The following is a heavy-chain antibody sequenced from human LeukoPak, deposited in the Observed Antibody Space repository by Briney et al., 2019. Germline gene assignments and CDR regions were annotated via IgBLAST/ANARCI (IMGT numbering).Heavy chain of an antibody. CDR2: IRYDGSNK. CDR1: GFTFSSYG. V-gene: IGHV3-30*02. Sequence: GGSLRLSCAASGFTFSSYGMHWVRQAPGKGLEWVAFIRYDGSNKYYADSVKGRFTISRDNSKNTLYLQMNSLRAEDTAVYYCAKDQGVATFQSCFDYWGQGTLVTVSS. CDR3: AKDQGVATFQSCFDY. J-gene: IGHJ4*02. D-gene: IGHD5-12*01.